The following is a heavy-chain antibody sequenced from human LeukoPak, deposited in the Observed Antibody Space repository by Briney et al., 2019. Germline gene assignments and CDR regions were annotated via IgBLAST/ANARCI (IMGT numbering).Heavy chain of an antibody. CDR1: GGSISSHY. V-gene: IGHV4-59*08. CDR2: IHYSGST. D-gene: IGHD3-22*01. CDR3: ARYSYYYDGSGYQYYFDY. Sequence: PSETLSLTCTVSGGSISSHYWSWIRQPPGKGLEWIGYIHYSGSTNYSPSLKSRVTISVDTSKNQFSLKLSSVTAADTAVYYCARYSYYYDGSGYQYYFDYWGQGTLVTVSS. J-gene: IGHJ4*02.